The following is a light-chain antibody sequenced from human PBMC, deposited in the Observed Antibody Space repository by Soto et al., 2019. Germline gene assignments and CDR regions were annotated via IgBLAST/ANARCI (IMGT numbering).Light chain of an antibody. CDR2: RAS. Sequence: DIHMTQSPSSLSASVGDRVIITCRASQDINNRLGWYQQKPEKARKSLIYRASNLQSGVPSRFIGWGSGTEFTLTINNLQPEDFATYFCQQYDDYPLTFGGGTKVEIK. V-gene: IGKV1D-16*01. J-gene: IGKJ4*01. CDR1: QDINNR. CDR3: QQYDDYPLT.